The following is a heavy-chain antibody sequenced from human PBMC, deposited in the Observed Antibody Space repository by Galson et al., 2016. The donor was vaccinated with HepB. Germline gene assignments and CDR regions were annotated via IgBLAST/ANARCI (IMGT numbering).Heavy chain of an antibody. Sequence: GGSISDNYWSWIRQPPGKGLEWIGYIHYSGSTNYNPALESRVTISVDTSKNQFSLRLSSVTAADTAVYYCARGGASSKWLFPWGQGTLVTVSS. CDR1: GGSISDNY. D-gene: IGHD3-22*01. CDR2: IHYSGST. J-gene: IGHJ5*02. V-gene: IGHV4-59*01. CDR3: ARGGASSKWLFP.